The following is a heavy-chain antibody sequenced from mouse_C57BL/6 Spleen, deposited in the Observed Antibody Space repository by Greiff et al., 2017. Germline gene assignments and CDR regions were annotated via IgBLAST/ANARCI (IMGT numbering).Heavy chain of an antibody. D-gene: IGHD3-2*02. V-gene: IGHV1-55*01. CDR3: ASPGQLRLRVAY. CDR1: GYTFTSSW. Sequence: QVQLQQPGAELVKPGASVKMSCKASGYTFTSSWITWVKQRPGQGLEWIGDIYPGSGSTNYNEKFKSKATLTVNTSSSTAYMQLSSLTSEDSAVYYCASPGQLRLRVAYWGQGTLVTVSA. J-gene: IGHJ3*01. CDR2: IYPGSGST.